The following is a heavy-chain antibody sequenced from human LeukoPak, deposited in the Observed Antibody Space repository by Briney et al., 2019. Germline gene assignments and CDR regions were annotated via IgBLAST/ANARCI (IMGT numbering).Heavy chain of an antibody. CDR3: ARDYRYNYFDY. J-gene: IGHJ4*02. Sequence: ASVSVSCKASGYTFTVYYMHWVRQAPGQGGERMGWINTNSGGTNYTQKFQGTVTMTRDTSISTAYMELSRLRSDDTAVYYCARDYRYNYFDYWGQGTLVTVSS. CDR1: GYTFTVYY. D-gene: IGHD4-11*01. V-gene: IGHV1-2*02. CDR2: INTNSGGT.